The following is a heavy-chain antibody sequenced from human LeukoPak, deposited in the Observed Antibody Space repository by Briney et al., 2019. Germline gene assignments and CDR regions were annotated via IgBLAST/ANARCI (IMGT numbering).Heavy chain of an antibody. CDR2: ISDYNGDT. CDR3: ARSHSGSLRAPFDY. Sequence: ASVKVSCKASGYTFTNYGLIWGRQAPGQGLEWMGWISDYNGDTKYGQKFQGRVTMTTDKTTSTAHMELRNVRSDDTAVYYCARSHSGSLRAPFDYWGQGTPVTVSS. CDR1: GYTFTNYG. J-gene: IGHJ4*02. D-gene: IGHD3-22*01. V-gene: IGHV1-18*01.